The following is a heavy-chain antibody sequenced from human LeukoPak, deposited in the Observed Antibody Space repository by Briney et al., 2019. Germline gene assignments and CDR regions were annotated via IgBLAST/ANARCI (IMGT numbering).Heavy chain of an antibody. D-gene: IGHD4-11*01. V-gene: IGHV3-7*01. CDR1: GFIFSNCW. Sequence: GGSLRLSCETSGFIFSNCWMTWVRQAPGKGLEWVANIKTDTSEKYYADSVKGRFTISRDNAKMSLYLQMNSLRVEDTAVYYCATYSTRNAREFQSWGQGTLVTVSS. CDR3: ATYSTRNAREFQS. J-gene: IGHJ1*01. CDR2: IKTDTSEK.